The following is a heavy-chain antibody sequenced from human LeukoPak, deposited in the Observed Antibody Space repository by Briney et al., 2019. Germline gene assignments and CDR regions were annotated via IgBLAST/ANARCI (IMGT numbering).Heavy chain of an antibody. J-gene: IGHJ4*02. CDR1: GYTFTSYY. V-gene: IGHV7-4-1*02. CDR3: ARDYYGSGSYCGY. CDR2: INTNTGNP. D-gene: IGHD3-10*01. Sequence: ASVKVSCKASGYTFTSYYMHWVRQAPGQGLEWMGWINTNTGNPTYAQGFTGRFVFSLDTSVSTAYLQISSLKAEDTAVYYCARDYYGSGSYCGYWGQGTLVTVSS.